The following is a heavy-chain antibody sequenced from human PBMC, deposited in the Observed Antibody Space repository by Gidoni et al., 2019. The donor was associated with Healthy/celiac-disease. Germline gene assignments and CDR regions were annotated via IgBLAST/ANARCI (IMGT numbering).Heavy chain of an antibody. CDR1: GFTFSSYG. D-gene: IGHD2-15*01. V-gene: IGHV3-33*01. CDR3: ARGDGCSGGSCYSDWYFDL. Sequence: QVQLVESGGGVVQPGRSLRLSCAASGFTFSSYGMHWVRQAPGKGLEWVAVIWYDGSNKYYADSVKGRFTISRDNSNNTLYLQMNSLRAEDTAVYYCARGDGCSGGSCYSDWYFDLWGRGTLVTVSS. CDR2: IWYDGSNK. J-gene: IGHJ2*01.